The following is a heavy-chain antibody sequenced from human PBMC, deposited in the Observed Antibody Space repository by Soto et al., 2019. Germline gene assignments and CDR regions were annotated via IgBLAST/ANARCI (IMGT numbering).Heavy chain of an antibody. J-gene: IGHJ4*02. CDR3: ASRTSDFWSRSYPPDD. CDR1: GFTFSSYS. CDR2: ISSSSSTI. Sequence: GGSLRLSCAASGFTFSSYSMNWVRQAPGKGLEWVSYISSSSSTIYYADSMKGRFTISRDNAKNSLYLQMNSLRAEDTAVYYCASRTSDFWSRSYPPDDWGQGTLVTVSS. D-gene: IGHD3-3*01. V-gene: IGHV3-48*01.